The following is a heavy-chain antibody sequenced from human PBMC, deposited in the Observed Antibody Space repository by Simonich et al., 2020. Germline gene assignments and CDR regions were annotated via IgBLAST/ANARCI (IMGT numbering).Heavy chain of an antibody. CDR1: GYTFTDYN. J-gene: IGHJ4*02. CDR3: ATVKERGMVLGY. V-gene: IGHV1-69-2*01. D-gene: IGHD3-10*01. Sequence: EVQLVQYGAEVKKPGATVKISCKVSGYTFTDYNMHWVQPAPGKGLEWRGLVDPEDGETIYEEKFQGRVTITADTSTDTAYMELSSLRSEDTAVYYCATVKERGMVLGYWGQGTLVTVSS. CDR2: VDPEDGET.